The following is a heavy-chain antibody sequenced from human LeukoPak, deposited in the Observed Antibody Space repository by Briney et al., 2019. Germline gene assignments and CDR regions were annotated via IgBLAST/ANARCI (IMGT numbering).Heavy chain of an antibody. CDR1: GYSISDYY. Sequence: SETLSLTCTVSGYSISDYYWSWIRRPPWKGLEWIGYIHYTGSTNYNPSLKSRVTLSLDTSKNQFSLKVSSVTAADTAVYYCARLSRIAAAGAYSYHSMDIWSQGTTVTVSS. CDR2: IHYTGST. V-gene: IGHV4-59*08. CDR3: ARLSRIAAAGAYSYHSMDI. J-gene: IGHJ6*02. D-gene: IGHD6-13*01.